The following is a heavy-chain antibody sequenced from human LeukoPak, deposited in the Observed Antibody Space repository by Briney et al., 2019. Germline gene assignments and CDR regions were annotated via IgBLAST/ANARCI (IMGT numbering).Heavy chain of an antibody. J-gene: IGHJ4*02. CDR1: GGSINDYY. CDR2: FYSSGGT. CDR3: ARGSFGHFDR. Sequence: PSETLSLTCSVSGGSINDYYWNWIRQPAGKGLEWIGRFYSSGGTYYNPSLKSPVSISVDKSKNQFSLKLSSVTAAGTAVYYCARGSFGHFDRWGQGTLVTVSS. V-gene: IGHV4-4*07. D-gene: IGHD5-18*01.